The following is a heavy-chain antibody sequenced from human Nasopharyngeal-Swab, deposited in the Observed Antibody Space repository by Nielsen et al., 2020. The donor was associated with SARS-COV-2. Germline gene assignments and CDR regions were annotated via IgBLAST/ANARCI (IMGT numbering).Heavy chain of an antibody. Sequence: ESLKISCAVYGGSFSGYYWSWIRQPPGKGLEWIGEINHSGSTNYNPSLKSRVTISVDTSKNQFSLKLSSVTAADTAVYYCARGRLYYDFWSGYWFDPWGQGTLVTVSS. D-gene: IGHD3-3*01. CDR2: INHSGST. CDR1: GGSFSGYY. CDR3: ARGRLYYDFWSGYWFDP. J-gene: IGHJ5*02. V-gene: IGHV4-34*01.